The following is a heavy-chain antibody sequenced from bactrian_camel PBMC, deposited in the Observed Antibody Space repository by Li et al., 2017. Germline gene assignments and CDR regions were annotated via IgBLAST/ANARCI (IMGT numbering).Heavy chain of an antibody. CDR3: AAVFGNRCGSRSTALGQSEYYY. J-gene: IGHJ4*01. Sequence: LVESGGGSVEAGGSLRLSCTASGFIFRNYPMTWVRQPPGKELEWVSHIKGAGRIGTSYADSVKGRFTISEDNAKTTMYLQMNSLSSEDTGMYYCAAVFGNRCGSRSTALGQSEYYYWGQGTQVTVS. CDR2: IKGAGRIGT. D-gene: IGHD3*01. CDR1: GFIFRNYP. V-gene: IGHV3S42*01.